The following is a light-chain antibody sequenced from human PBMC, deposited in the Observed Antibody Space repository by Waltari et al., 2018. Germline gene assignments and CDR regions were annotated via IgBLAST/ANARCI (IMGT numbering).Light chain of an antibody. Sequence: DIQMTQSPSSLSASVGDRVTITCRASQDIGRWLAWYQQKPRKAPKLLIYAASRLESGVPSRFSGSGSGTDFILAISSLQPEDCGTFYCQQGNSFPYTFGQGTKLEI. CDR2: AAS. J-gene: IGKJ2*01. V-gene: IGKV1-12*01. CDR1: QDIGRW. CDR3: QQGNSFPYT.